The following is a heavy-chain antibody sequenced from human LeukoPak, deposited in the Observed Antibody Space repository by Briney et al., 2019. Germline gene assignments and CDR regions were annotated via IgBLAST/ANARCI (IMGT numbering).Heavy chain of an antibody. J-gene: IGHJ4*02. Sequence: PSETLSLTCAVSGGSIRSSTYYWGWIRQSPGKGLEWIGSFSYSGSTNYNPSLKSRITISIDTSNNHFSLKLSSVTAADTAVYYCARHYCYGSGKYVPFDYWGQGTLVTVSS. CDR2: FSYSGST. V-gene: IGHV4-39*01. CDR3: ARHYCYGSGKYVPFDY. CDR1: GGSIRSSTYY. D-gene: IGHD3-10*01.